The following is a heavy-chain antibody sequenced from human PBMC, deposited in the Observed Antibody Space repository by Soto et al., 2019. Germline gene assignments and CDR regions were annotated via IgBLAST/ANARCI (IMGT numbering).Heavy chain of an antibody. CDR3: AREPLCGGKCYDNYFDP. Sequence: QVQLVQSGAEVKKPGASVKISCKASGYPFISYPIHWVRQAPGQRLEWVGWINIGNGNTQYSQKFQGRVTITTDTSASTAYMELRSLTSEDTAVYYCAREPLCGGKCYDNYFDPWGQGTLVTVSS. CDR1: GYPFISYP. J-gene: IGHJ5*02. V-gene: IGHV1-3*04. D-gene: IGHD2-15*01. CDR2: INIGNGNT.